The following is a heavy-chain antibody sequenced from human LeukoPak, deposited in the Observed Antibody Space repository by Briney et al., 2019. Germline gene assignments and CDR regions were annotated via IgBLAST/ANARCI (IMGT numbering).Heavy chain of an antibody. CDR3: AKDPTMIVVAHYYFDY. CDR1: GFTFSSYA. Sequence: PGGSLRLSCAASGFTFSSYAMSWVRQAPGKGLEWVSAISGSGGSTYYADSVKGRFTISRDNSKNTLYLQMNSLRAEDTAVYHCAKDPTMIVVAHYYFDYWGQGTLVTVSS. J-gene: IGHJ4*02. CDR2: ISGSGGST. V-gene: IGHV3-23*01. D-gene: IGHD3-22*01.